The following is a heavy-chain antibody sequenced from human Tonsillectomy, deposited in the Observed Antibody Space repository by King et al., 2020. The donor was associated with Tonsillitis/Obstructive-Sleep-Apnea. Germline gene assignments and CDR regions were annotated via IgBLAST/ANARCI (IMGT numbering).Heavy chain of an antibody. Sequence: EVQLVQSGGGLVQPGGSLRLSCAASGFTFSNYEMNWVRQAPGKGLEWLSYISTSGRTTFYADSVRGRFTISRDNAKNSLYLQIDSLRAEDTAVYFCARGLEYSYGFDYWGQGTLVTVSS. CDR3: ARGLEYSYGFDY. V-gene: IGHV3-48*03. CDR1: GFTFSNYE. J-gene: IGHJ4*02. CDR2: ISTSGRTT. D-gene: IGHD5-18*01.